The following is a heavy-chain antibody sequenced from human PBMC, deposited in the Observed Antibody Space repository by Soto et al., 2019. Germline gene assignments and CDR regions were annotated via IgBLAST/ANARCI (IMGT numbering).Heavy chain of an antibody. D-gene: IGHD6-6*01. CDR3: ATFTVYSISYADAFDI. CDR2: INSDGSST. J-gene: IGHJ3*02. CDR1: GFTFSSYW. Sequence: GGSLRLSCAASGFTFSSYWMHWVRQAPGKGLVWVSRINSDGSSTSYADSVKGRFTISRDNAKNTLYLQMNSLRAEDTAVYYCATFTVYSISYADAFDIWGQGTMVTVSS. V-gene: IGHV3-74*01.